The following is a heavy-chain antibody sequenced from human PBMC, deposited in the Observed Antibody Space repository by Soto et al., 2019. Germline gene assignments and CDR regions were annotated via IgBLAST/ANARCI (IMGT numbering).Heavy chain of an antibody. CDR3: ARGRGYSYGKPLDY. V-gene: IGHV4-34*01. CDR2: INHSGST. D-gene: IGHD5-18*01. CDR1: GGSFSGHY. J-gene: IGHJ4*02. Sequence: PSETLSLTCAVYGGSFSGHYWSWIRQPPGKGLEWIGEINHSGSTNYNPSLKSRVTISVDTSKNQFSLKLSSVTAADTAVYYCARGRGYSYGKPLDYWGQGTLVTVSS.